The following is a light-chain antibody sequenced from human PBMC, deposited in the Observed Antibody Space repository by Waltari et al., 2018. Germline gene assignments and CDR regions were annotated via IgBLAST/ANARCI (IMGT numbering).Light chain of an antibody. Sequence: DIQMTQSPSTLSAYVGDRVTITGRASQSISGWLAWYQQKPGKAPKLLIYKASTLESGVPSRFSGSGSGTEFTLTINSLQPDDFATYYCQQYDTFMWTFGQGTKVDI. CDR2: KAS. CDR1: QSISGW. CDR3: QQYDTFMWT. J-gene: IGKJ1*01. V-gene: IGKV1-5*03.